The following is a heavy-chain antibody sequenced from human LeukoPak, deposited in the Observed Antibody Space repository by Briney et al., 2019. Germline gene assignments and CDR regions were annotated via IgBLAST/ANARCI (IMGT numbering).Heavy chain of an antibody. CDR3: ARDSGSYSSSYRFDS. CDR1: GDSVSSNSAA. J-gene: IGHJ4*02. CDR2: TYYKSKWYN. V-gene: IGHV6-1*01. Sequence: PSQTLSLTCAISGDSVSSNSAAWNWIRQSPSRGLEWLGRTYYKSKWYNDYAVSVKSRITINSDTSENQFSLHLNSVTPEDTAVYYCARDSGSYSSSYRFDSWGQGTLVTVSS. D-gene: IGHD6-6*01.